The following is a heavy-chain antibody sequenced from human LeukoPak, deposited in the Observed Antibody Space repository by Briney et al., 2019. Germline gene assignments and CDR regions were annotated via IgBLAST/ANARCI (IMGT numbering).Heavy chain of an antibody. CDR1: GYSFTSYW. CDR2: IDPSDSYT. J-gene: IGHJ5*02. D-gene: IGHD3-9*01. V-gene: IGHV5-10-1*01. Sequence: GESLKISCKGSGYSFTSYWISWVRQTPGKGLEWMGRIDPSDSYTNYSPSFQGHVTISADKSISTAYLQWSSLKASDTAMYYCARTSKRYYDILTGDPWGQGTLVTVSS. CDR3: ARTSKRYYDILTGDP.